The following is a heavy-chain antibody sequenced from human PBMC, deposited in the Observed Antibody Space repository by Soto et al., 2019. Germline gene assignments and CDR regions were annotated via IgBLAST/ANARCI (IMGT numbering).Heavy chain of an antibody. CDR1: GYTFTSYD. CDR2: MNPNSGNT. J-gene: IGHJ6*02. D-gene: IGHD4-17*01. CDR3: ARATAYGDYTSGYYGMDV. Sequence: QVQLVQSGAEVKKPGASVKVSCKASGYTFTSYDINWVRQATGQGLEWMGWMNPNSGNTGYAQKFQGRVTMTRNTSISTAYMELSSLRSEDTAVYYCARATAYGDYTSGYYGMDVWGQGTTVTVSS. V-gene: IGHV1-8*01.